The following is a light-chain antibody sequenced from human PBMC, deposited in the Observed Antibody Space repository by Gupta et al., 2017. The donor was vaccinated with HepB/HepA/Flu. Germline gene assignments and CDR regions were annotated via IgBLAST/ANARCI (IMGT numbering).Light chain of an antibody. CDR3: QQYNSFPRT. CDR1: QDISRW. J-gene: IGKJ2*02. V-gene: IGKV1D-16*01. CDR2: GAS. Sequence: DIQMTPSSSALSASVGDRVTITSRASQDISRWLAWYQQKPEKAPKSLIYGASSLESGVPSRFSGSGSGTDFTLTISSLQPEDVATYYCQQYNSFPRTFGQGTKVDIK.